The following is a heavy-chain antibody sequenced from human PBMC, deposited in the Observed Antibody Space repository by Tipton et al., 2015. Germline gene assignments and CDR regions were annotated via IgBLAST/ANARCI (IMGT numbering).Heavy chain of an antibody. CDR1: Y. CDR3: ASPSLPHDRGDYYFQS. CDR2: LSYSGKT. J-gene: IGHJ4*02. D-gene: IGHD2-21*02. V-gene: IGHV4-39*01. Sequence: YMSWVRQAPGKGLEWIGSLSYSGKTDYNPPLRSRVTISVDTSKNQFSLKLSSVTAADAAVYYCASPSLPHDRGDYYFQSWGQGSLVTVSS.